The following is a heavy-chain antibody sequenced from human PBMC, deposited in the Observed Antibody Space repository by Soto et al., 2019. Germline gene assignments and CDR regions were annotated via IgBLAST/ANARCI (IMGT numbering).Heavy chain of an antibody. Sequence: EVQLVESGGGLVQPGGSLRLSCAASGFTFSSYWMHWVRQAPGKGLVWVSRITSDGSSTSYADSVKGRFTISRDNAKNTLYLQMNSLRAEDTAVYYCARVRWSRFGEARWFDPWGQGTLVTVSS. D-gene: IGHD3-10*01. CDR3: ARVRWSRFGEARWFDP. V-gene: IGHV3-74*01. J-gene: IGHJ5*02. CDR1: GFTFSSYW. CDR2: ITSDGSST.